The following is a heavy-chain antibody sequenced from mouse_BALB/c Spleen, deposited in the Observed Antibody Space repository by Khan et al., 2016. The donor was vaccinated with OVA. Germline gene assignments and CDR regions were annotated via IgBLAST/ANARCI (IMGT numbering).Heavy chain of an antibody. J-gene: IGHJ3*01. Sequence: QVQLQQSGAELARPGASVKMSCKASGYTFTSYTIHWIKERPGQGLEWIGYINPSNGYTNYNQKFKDKDTLTTDKSSTKAYRKLSSLTSDDAAVYNCVRDGAYHRNDVWIAYWGQGTLVTVSA. CDR2: INPSNGYT. CDR3: VRDGAYHRNDVWIAY. V-gene: IGHV1-4*01. D-gene: IGHD2-14*01. CDR1: GYTFTSYT.